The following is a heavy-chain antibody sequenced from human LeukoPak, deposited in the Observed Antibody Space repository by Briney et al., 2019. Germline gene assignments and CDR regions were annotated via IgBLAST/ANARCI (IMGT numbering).Heavy chain of an antibody. D-gene: IGHD6-13*01. J-gene: IGHJ4*02. V-gene: IGHV3-23*01. CDR1: GFTFSSYD. Sequence: GGSLRLSCAASGFTFSSYDMSWVRQAPGKGLEWVSVISGSGGSTYYADSVKGRFTISRDSSMDTLYLQMNSLRAEDTAVYYCAKVAPAGTYFDSWGQGTLVTVSS. CDR2: ISGSGGST. CDR3: AKVAPAGTYFDS.